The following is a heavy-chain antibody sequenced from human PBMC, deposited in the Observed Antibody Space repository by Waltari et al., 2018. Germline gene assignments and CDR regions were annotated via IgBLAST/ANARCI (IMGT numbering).Heavy chain of an antibody. CDR2: IYYSVST. V-gene: IGHV4-39*01. J-gene: IGHJ4*02. CDR1: GGSISSSSYY. D-gene: IGHD3-22*01. Sequence: QLQLQESGPGLVKPSETLSLTCTVSGGSISSSSYYWGWIRQPSGKGLEWIGSIYYSVSTYYNPSLKSRVTIAVDTSKNQFSLKLSSVTAADTAVYYCASTVYYDSSGWTYYFDYWGQGTLVTVSS. CDR3: ASTVYYDSSGWTYYFDY.